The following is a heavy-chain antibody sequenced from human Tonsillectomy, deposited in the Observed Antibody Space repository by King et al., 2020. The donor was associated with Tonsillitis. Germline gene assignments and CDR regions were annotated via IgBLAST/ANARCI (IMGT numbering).Heavy chain of an antibody. J-gene: IGHJ4*02. D-gene: IGHD6-13*01. V-gene: IGHV1-2*02. CDR3: AKSWGGAAGASGMEDY. CDR1: GYTFTDYY. CDR2: INPNNGAT. Sequence: VQLVESGAEVKKPGASVKVSCQASGYTFTDYYLHWVRQAPGQGLEWMGWINPNNGATQYAQKFQDRVTVTRDTSINTAYMELARLRSDDTAIYYCAKSWGGAAGASGMEDYWGQGTLVTVSS.